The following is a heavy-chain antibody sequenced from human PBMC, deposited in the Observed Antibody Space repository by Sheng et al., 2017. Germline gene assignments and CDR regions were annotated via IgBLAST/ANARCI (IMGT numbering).Heavy chain of an antibody. CDR3: AKGGRNVVVPADSIDY. CDR2: ISYDGSNK. J-gene: IGHJ4*02. V-gene: IGHV3-30*18. CDR1: GFTFSSYG. D-gene: IGHD2-2*01. Sequence: QVQLVESGGGVVQPGRSLRLSCAASGFTFSSYGMHWVRQAPGKGLEWVAVISYDGSNKYYADSVKGRFTISRDNSKNTLYLQMNSLRAEDTAVYYCAKGGRNVVVPADSIDYWGQGTLVTVSS.